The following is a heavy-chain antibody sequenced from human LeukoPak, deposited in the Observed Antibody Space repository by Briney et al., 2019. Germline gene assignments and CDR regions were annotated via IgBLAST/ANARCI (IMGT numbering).Heavy chain of an antibody. V-gene: IGHV4-34*01. CDR2: INNSGST. CDR1: GGSFSGYY. J-gene: IGHJ4*02. D-gene: IGHD5-12*01. CDR3: ARARGTVAIDY. Sequence: SSETLSLTCAVYGGSFSGYYWTWIRQPPGKGLEWIGDINNSGSTNCNTSLKSRVTVSVDTSKNQFSLKLASVTAADTAVYYCARARGTVAIDYWGQGTLVTVSS.